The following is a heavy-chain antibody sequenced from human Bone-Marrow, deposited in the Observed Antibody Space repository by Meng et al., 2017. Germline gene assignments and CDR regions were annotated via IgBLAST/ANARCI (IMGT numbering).Heavy chain of an antibody. J-gene: IGHJ4*02. CDR1: GGSISSGSYY. Sequence: SCTVSGGSISSGSYYWSWIRQPAGEGLEWIGRIYTSGSTNYNPSLKSRVTISVDTSKNQFSLKLSSVTAADTAVYYCARSSGSYLYYFDYWGQGTLVTVSS. V-gene: IGHV4-61*02. CDR2: IYTSGST. D-gene: IGHD1-26*01. CDR3: ARSSGSYLYYFDY.